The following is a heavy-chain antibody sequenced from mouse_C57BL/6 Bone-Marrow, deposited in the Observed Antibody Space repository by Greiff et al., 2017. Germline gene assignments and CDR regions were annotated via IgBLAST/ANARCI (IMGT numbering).Heavy chain of an antibody. CDR1: GFTFSDYG. Sequence: DVQLVESGGGLVKPGGSLKLSCAASGFTFSDYGMHWVRQAPEKGLEWVAYISSGSSTIYYADTVKGRFTISRDNAKNTLFLQMTSLRSEDTAMYYCARGGNYGFFFDYWGQGTTLTVSS. V-gene: IGHV5-17*01. CDR3: ARGGNYGFFFDY. D-gene: IGHD2-1*01. J-gene: IGHJ2*01. CDR2: ISSGSSTI.